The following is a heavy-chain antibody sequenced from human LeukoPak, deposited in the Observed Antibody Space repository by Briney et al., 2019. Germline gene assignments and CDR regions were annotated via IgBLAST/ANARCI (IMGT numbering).Heavy chain of an antibody. V-gene: IGHV3-30*02. Sequence: GGSLRLSCAASGFTFSSYGMHWVRQAPGKGLEWVAFIRYDGSNKYYADSVKGRFTISRDNSKNTLYLQMNSLRAEDTAVYYCAKDLGALVAAAGMEYFQHWGQGTLVTVSS. D-gene: IGHD6-13*01. CDR1: GFTFSSYG. J-gene: IGHJ1*01. CDR3: AKDLGALVAAAGMEYFQH. CDR2: IRYDGSNK.